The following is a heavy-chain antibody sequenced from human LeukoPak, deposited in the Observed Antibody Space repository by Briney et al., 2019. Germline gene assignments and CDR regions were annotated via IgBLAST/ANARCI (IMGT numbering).Heavy chain of an antibody. V-gene: IGHV3-23*01. CDR2: ILASGSPT. CDR3: AKDLRPDGVDNFDH. J-gene: IGHJ4*02. Sequence: GGSLRLSCEASGFTFSSYAMSWVRQAPGKGLQWVANILASGSPTYYADSVKGRFIISRDNSKNTVYLQMNSLRVEDTAIYYCAKDLRPDGVDNFDHWGQGILVTVSS. CDR1: GFTFSSYA. D-gene: IGHD2-8*01.